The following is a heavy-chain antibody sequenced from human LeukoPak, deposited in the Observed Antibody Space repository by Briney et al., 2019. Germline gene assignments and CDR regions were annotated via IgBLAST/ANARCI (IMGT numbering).Heavy chain of an antibody. CDR3: ASSDGSGLFDP. CDR2: ISSSSSYT. CDR1: GFTFSSYS. D-gene: IGHD3-10*01. V-gene: IGHV3-21*01. J-gene: IGHJ5*02. Sequence: GGSLRLSCAASGFTFSSYSVNWVRQAPGKGLEWVSSISSSSSYTYYADSVKGRFTISRDNAKNSLYLQMNSLRAEDTAVYYCASSDGSGLFDPWGQGTLVTVSS.